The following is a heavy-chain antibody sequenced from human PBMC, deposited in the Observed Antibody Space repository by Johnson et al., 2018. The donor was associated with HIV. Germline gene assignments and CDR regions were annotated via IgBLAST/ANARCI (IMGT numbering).Heavy chain of an antibody. CDR2: INWNGGST. V-gene: IGHV3-20*04. CDR1: AFTFSSND. Sequence: VQLVESGGGLVQPGGSLRLSCGASAFTFSSNDMKWVRQAPGKGLEWVSGINWNGGSTGYADSVKGRFTISRDNSKNTLYLQMNSLRAEDTAVYYCARSQPEEYSSSSDSFDFWGQGTMVTVSS. J-gene: IGHJ3*01. D-gene: IGHD6-6*01. CDR3: ARSQPEEYSSSSDSFDF.